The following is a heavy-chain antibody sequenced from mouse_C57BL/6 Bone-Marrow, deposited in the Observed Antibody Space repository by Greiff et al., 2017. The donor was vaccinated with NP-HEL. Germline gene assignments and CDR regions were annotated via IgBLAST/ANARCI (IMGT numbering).Heavy chain of an antibody. CDR1: GYSFTSYY. V-gene: IGHV1-66*01. J-gene: IGHJ2*01. D-gene: IGHD2-4*01. CDR2: IYPGSGNT. Sequence: QVHVKQSGPELVKPGASVKISCKASGYSFTSYYIHWVKQRPGQGLEWIGWIYPGSGNTKYNEKFKGKATLTADTSSSTAYMQLSSLTSEDSAVYYCAREDYDYDGYYFDYWGQGTTLTVSS. CDR3: AREDYDYDGYYFDY.